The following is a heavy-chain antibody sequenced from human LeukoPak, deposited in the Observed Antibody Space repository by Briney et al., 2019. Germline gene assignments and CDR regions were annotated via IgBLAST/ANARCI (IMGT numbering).Heavy chain of an antibody. CDR1: GGTFNRYG. Sequence: SVKVSCKASGGTFNRYGFTWVRQAPGQGLEWMGGIIPFLGTPNYAQKFQGSVTITTDESTSTAYMEVSSLTSEDTAVYYCATTGQLVPDYYHYYMDVWGLGTTVTVSS. D-gene: IGHD6-6*01. CDR3: ATTGQLVPDYYHYYMDV. V-gene: IGHV1-69*05. CDR2: IIPFLGTP. J-gene: IGHJ6*03.